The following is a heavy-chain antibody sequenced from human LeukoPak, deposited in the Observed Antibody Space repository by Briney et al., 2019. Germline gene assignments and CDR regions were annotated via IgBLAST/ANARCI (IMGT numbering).Heavy chain of an antibody. D-gene: IGHD2-2*01. J-gene: IGHJ3*02. CDR1: GGSISSYY. Sequence: SETLSLTCTVSGGSISSYYWSWIRQPPGKGLEWIGYIYYSGSTNYNPSLKSRVTISVDASKNQFSLKLSSVTAADTAVYYCATFIGVCSSTSCPDAFDIWGQGTMVTVSS. CDR2: IYYSGST. CDR3: ATFIGVCSSTSCPDAFDI. V-gene: IGHV4-59*01.